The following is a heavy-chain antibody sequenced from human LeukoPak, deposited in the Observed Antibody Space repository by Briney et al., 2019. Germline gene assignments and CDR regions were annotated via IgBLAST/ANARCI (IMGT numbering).Heavy chain of an antibody. V-gene: IGHV4-59*01. CDR3: ARAGYSYGIDY. CDR1: GGSISSYY. D-gene: IGHD5-18*01. CDR2: IYYSGST. J-gene: IGHJ4*02. Sequence: SETLSLTCTVSGGSISSYYWSWIRQPPGKGLEWIGYIYYSGSTNYNPSLKSRVTISVDTSKNQFSLKLSSVTAADTAEYYCARAGYSYGIDYWGQGTLVTVSS.